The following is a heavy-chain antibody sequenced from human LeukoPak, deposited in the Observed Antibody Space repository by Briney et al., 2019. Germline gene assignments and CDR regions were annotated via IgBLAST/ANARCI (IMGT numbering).Heavy chain of an antibody. Sequence: GRSQRLSCAASGFTFSDYYMSWIRQAPGKGLEWVSYISSSGSTIYYADSVKGRFTISRDNAKNSLYLQMNSLRAEDTAVYYCAREDIVVVPAAMGPTSYYYGMDVWGQGTTVTVSS. V-gene: IGHV3-11*01. CDR3: AREDIVVVPAAMGPTSYYYGMDV. CDR2: ISSSGSTI. D-gene: IGHD2-2*01. J-gene: IGHJ6*02. CDR1: GFTFSDYY.